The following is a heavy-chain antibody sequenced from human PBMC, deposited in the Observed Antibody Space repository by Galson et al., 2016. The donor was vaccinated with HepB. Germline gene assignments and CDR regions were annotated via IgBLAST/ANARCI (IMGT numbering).Heavy chain of an antibody. CDR2: ISSSGDT. D-gene: IGHD2-21*01. V-gene: IGHV3-53*01. CDR1: GFIVSTNY. CDR3: ASPVPLGD. J-gene: IGHJ4*02. Sequence: SLRLSCAASGFIVSTNYMTWVRQAPGKGLEWVSIISSSGDTYYADSVQGRFTISRDNSKNTLYLQMNSLGVEDTAVYYCASPVPLGDWGQGTLVTVSS.